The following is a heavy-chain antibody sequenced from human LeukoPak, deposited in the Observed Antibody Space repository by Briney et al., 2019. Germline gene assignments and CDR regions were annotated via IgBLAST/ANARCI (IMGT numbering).Heavy chain of an antibody. CDR3: ATTGYLATLPFDY. CDR2: IYYSGST. D-gene: IGHD1-1*01. J-gene: IGHJ4*02. CDR1: GGSISSYY. V-gene: IGHV4-59*08. Sequence: SETLSLTCTVSGGSISSYYWSWIRQPPGKGPEWIGYIYYSGSTNYNPSLKSRVTISVDTSKNQFSLKLSSVTAADTAVYYCATTGYLATLPFDYWGQGTLVTVSS.